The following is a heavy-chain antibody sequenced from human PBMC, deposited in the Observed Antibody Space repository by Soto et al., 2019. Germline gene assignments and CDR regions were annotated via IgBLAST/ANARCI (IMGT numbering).Heavy chain of an antibody. J-gene: IGHJ5*02. CDR1: GGTFSSYT. CDR2: IIPILGIA. CDR3: ARSAVRGVSTDNWFDP. D-gene: IGHD3-10*01. V-gene: IGHV1-69*02. Sequence: QVQLVQSGAEVKKPGSSVKVSCKASGGTFSSYTISWVRQAPGQGLEWMGRIIPILGIANYAQKFQGRVTITADKSTSTAYMELSSLRSEDTAVYYCARSAVRGVSTDNWFDPWGQGTLVTVSS.